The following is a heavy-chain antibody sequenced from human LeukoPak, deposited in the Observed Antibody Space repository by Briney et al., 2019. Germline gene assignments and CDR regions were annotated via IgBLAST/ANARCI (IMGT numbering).Heavy chain of an antibody. D-gene: IGHD6-6*01. CDR2: MNPNSGNT. Sequence: ASVKVSCKASGYTFTSYDINWVRQATGQGLEWMGWMNPNSGNTGFAQKFQGRVTMTRNTSISTAYMELSSLRSEDTAVYYCAKRYSSSSYYVAFDIWGQGTMVTVSS. V-gene: IGHV1-8*01. J-gene: IGHJ3*02. CDR1: GYTFTSYD. CDR3: AKRYSSSSYYVAFDI.